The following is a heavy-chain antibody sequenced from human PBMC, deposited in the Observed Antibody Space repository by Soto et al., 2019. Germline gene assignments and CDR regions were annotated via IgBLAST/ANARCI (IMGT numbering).Heavy chain of an antibody. V-gene: IGHV4-59*01. J-gene: IGHJ4*02. CDR2: IYYSGST. Sequence: PSETLSLTCTVSGGSISSYYWSWIRQPPGKGLEWIGYIYYSGSTNYNPSLKSRVTIPVDTSKNQFSLKLSSVTAADTAVYYCARDSGGTIGYWGQGTLVTVSS. CDR1: GGSISSYY. CDR3: ARDSGGTIGY. D-gene: IGHD2-15*01.